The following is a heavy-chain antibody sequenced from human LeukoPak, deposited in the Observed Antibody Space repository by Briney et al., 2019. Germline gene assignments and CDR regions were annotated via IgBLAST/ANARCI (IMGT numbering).Heavy chain of an antibody. Sequence: EASVKVSCKASGGTFSSYAISWVRQAPGQGLEWVGGIILIFGTANYARKFQGRVTITADESTNTAYMELSSLRSEDTAVYYCARGEVPPHYFDYWGQGTLVTVSS. V-gene: IGHV1-69*13. CDR3: ARGEVPPHYFDY. J-gene: IGHJ4*02. CDR2: IILIFGTA. CDR1: GGTFSSYA.